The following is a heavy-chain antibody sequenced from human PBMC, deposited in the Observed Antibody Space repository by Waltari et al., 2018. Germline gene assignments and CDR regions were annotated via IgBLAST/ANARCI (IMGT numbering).Heavy chain of an antibody. D-gene: IGHD5-12*01. V-gene: IGHV1-2*02. Sequence: QVQVVQSGAEVKKPGASMKVSCKASEYSFTDYYIPWVRQAPGQGFEWVGWINFNRGGTNYAQKFQDRVSMTRDASISTAYMELNSLRSDDTAVYYCAREVKATITGYDYWGQGTLVTVSS. CDR3: AREVKATITGYDY. CDR1: EYSFTDYY. CDR2: INFNRGGT. J-gene: IGHJ4*02.